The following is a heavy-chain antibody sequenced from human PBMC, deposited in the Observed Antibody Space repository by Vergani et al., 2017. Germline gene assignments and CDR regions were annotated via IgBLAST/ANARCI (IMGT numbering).Heavy chain of an antibody. CDR3: ARDRYYYDSSGFPSSY. CDR2: INAGNGNT. Sequence: QVQLVQSGAEVKKPGASVKVSCKASGYTFTSYAMHWVRQAPGQRLEWMGWINAGNGNTKYSQKFPGRVTITRDTSASTAYMELSSLRSEDTAVYYCARDRYYYDSSGFPSSYWGQGTLVTVSS. J-gene: IGHJ4*02. D-gene: IGHD3-22*01. CDR1: GYTFTSYA. V-gene: IGHV1-3*01.